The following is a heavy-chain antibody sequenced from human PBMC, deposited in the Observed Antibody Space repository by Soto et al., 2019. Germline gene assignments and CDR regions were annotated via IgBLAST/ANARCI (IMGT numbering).Heavy chain of an antibody. CDR1: GFTFTTYN. CDR3: ARDKAVAGRLGDKYYYYYGMDV. Sequence: EVQLVESGGGLVKPGGSLRLSCAASGFTFTTYNMNWVRQAPGKGLEWVSSISSSSSTIYYADSVKGRFTISRDNAKNSLYLQMNSLRDEDTAVYYCARDKAVAGRLGDKYYYYYGMDVWGQGTTVTVSS. J-gene: IGHJ6*02. CDR2: ISSSSSTI. D-gene: IGHD6-19*01. V-gene: IGHV3-21*01.